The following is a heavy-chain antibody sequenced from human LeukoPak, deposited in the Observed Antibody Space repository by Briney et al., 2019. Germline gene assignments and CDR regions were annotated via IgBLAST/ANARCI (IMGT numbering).Heavy chain of an antibody. CDR2: ISSSSSYI. V-gene: IGHV3-21*01. J-gene: IGHJ4*02. D-gene: IGHD6-13*01. Sequence: PGGSLRLSCAASGFTFSSYSMNWVRQAPGKGLEWVSSISSSSSYIYYADSVKGRFTISRDNAKNSLYLRMNSLRAEDTAVYYCARADLNSSSWYVVDYWGQGTLVTVSS. CDR1: GFTFSSYS. CDR3: ARADLNSSSWYVVDY.